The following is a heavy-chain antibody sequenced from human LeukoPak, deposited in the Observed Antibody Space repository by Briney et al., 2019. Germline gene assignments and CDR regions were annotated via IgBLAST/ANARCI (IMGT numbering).Heavy chain of an antibody. CDR3: ASGEQLDHLGYYYYYMDV. CDR1: GYSISSGYY. J-gene: IGHJ6*03. D-gene: IGHD6-13*01. CDR2: IYHSGST. Sequence: SETLSLTCTVSGYSISSGYYWGWIRQPPGKGLEWIGSIYHSGSTYYNPSLKSRVTISVDTSKNQFSLKLSSVTAADTAVYYCASGEQLDHLGYYYYYMDVWGKGTTVTVSS. V-gene: IGHV4-38-2*02.